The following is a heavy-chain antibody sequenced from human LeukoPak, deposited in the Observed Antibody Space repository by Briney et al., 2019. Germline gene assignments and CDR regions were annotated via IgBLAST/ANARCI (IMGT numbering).Heavy chain of an antibody. CDR1: GGSISSYY. D-gene: IGHD3-9*01. V-gene: IGHV4-59*08. J-gene: IGHJ3*02. CDR3: ARRDILTGPDAFDI. Sequence: PSETLSLTCTVSGGSISSYYWSWIRQPPGKGLEWIGYIYYSGSTNYNPSLKSRVTISVDTSKNQFSLKLSFVTAADTAVYYCARRDILTGPDAFDIWGQGTMVTVSS. CDR2: IYYSGST.